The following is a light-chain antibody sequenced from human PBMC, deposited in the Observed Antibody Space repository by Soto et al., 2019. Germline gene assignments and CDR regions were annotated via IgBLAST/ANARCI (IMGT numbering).Light chain of an antibody. CDR1: QSISSY. V-gene: IGKV1-39*01. CDR3: QQSYSTPRT. J-gene: IGKJ1*01. Sequence: MTQSPSSLSASVGDRVTLTCRASQSISSYLNWYQQKPGKAPKLLIYAASSLQSGVPSRFSGSGSGTDFTLTISSLQPEDFATYYCQQSYSTPRTFGQGTKVDIK. CDR2: AAS.